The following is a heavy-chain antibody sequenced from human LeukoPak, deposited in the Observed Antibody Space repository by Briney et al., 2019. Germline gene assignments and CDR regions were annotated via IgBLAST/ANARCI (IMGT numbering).Heavy chain of an antibody. CDR3: ARAPRLLWFGEYEYYFDY. V-gene: IGHV1-2*02. Sequence: ASVKVSCKASGYTFTGYYMHWVRQAPGQGLEWMGWINPNSGGTNYAQKFQGRVTMTRDTSISTAYMELSRLRSDDTAVYYCARAPRLLWFGEYEYYFDYWGQGTLVTVSS. CDR1: GYTFTGYY. D-gene: IGHD3-10*01. CDR2: INPNSGGT. J-gene: IGHJ4*02.